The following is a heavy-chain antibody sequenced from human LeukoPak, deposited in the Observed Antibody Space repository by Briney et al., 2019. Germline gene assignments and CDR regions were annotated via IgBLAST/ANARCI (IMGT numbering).Heavy chain of an antibody. Sequence: PGGSLRLSCAASGFTFSSYAMSWVRQAPGKGLEWVSAISGSGGSTYYADSVKGRFTISRDNSKNTLYLQMNSLRAEDTAVYYCAKVSGVNWNDRPPTDEFDYWGQGTLVTVS. V-gene: IGHV3-23*01. CDR1: GFTFSSYA. CDR3: AKVSGVNWNDRPPTDEFDY. CDR2: ISGSGGST. D-gene: IGHD1-1*01. J-gene: IGHJ4*02.